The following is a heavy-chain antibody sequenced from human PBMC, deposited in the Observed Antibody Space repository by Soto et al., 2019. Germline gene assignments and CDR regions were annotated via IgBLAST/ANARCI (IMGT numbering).Heavy chain of an antibody. D-gene: IGHD3-9*01. Sequence: GGSLRLSCAASGLTFSSYSMNWVRQAPGKGLEWVSYISSSSSTIYYADSVKGRFTISRDNAKNTLYLQMNSLRAEDTAVYYCARLDWPVDYWGQGTLVTVSS. CDR3: ARLDWPVDY. V-gene: IGHV3-48*01. J-gene: IGHJ4*02. CDR1: GLTFSSYS. CDR2: ISSSSSTI.